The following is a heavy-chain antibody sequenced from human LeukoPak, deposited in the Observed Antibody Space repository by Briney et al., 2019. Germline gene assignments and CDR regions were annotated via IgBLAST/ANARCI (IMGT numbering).Heavy chain of an antibody. D-gene: IGHD3-3*01. CDR3: ARGRGRVLRFLEWLSRRGGYYYYMDV. CDR1: RFTFSRYW. J-gene: IGHJ6*03. V-gene: IGHV3-7*01. Sequence: PGGSLRLSCVDSRFTFSRYWMSWVRQAPGKGLEWVANIKEDGSEEYYVDSVTGRFTISRDNAKNSLYLQMNSLRAEDTAVYYCARGRGRVLRFLEWLSRRGGYYYYMDVWGKGTTVTVSS. CDR2: IKEDGSEE.